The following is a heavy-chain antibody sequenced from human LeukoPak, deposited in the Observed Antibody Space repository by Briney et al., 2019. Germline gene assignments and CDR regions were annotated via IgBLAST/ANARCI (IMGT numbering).Heavy chain of an antibody. CDR2: IIPIFGTA. Sequence: SVKVSCKASGGTFSSYAISWVRQAPGQGLEWMGGIIPIFGTANYAQKFQGRVTITADESMSTAYMELSSLRSEDTAVYYCARELRPSDGWFDPWGQGTLVTVSS. J-gene: IGHJ5*02. CDR1: GGTFSSYA. D-gene: IGHD5-24*01. V-gene: IGHV1-69*13. CDR3: ARELRPSDGWFDP.